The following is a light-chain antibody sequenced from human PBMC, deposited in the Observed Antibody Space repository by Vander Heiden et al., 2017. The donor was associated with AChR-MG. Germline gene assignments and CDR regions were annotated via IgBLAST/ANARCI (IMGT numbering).Light chain of an antibody. CDR2: GAS. CDR1: QSVRSS. Sequence: EIVMTQSPASLFVSPGERATLSCRASQSVRSSLAWYQQKPGQVPSLLIYGASTRATGIPARFSGSGSGTEFTLTISSLQSEDFAVYYCQHYNNRPRGYTFGHGTKLEIK. J-gene: IGKJ2*01. V-gene: IGKV3-15*01. CDR3: QHYNNRPRGYT.